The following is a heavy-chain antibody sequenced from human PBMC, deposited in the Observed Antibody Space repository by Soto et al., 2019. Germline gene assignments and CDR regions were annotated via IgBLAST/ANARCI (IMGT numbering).Heavy chain of an antibody. Sequence: QVQLMQSGAEVKKPGASVKVSCKASGNTFTNYYIHWVRQAPGQGLEWMGTINPSGGHTTYSQNFRGRVPXTXAXSXCTVDMELTSLTSDDTAGYYCASGGHVVVVTAAFDYWGQGTLVTVSS. CDR1: GNTFTNYY. CDR2: INPSGGHT. CDR3: ASGGHVVVVTAAFDY. D-gene: IGHD2-21*02. J-gene: IGHJ4*02. V-gene: IGHV1-46*01.